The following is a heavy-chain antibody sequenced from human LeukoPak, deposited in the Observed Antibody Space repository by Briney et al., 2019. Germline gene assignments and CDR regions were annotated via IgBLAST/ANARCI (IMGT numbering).Heavy chain of an antibody. CDR3: ARVPYYDYVWGSYPPRNAFDI. D-gene: IGHD3-16*02. CDR2: IYYSGST. Sequence: NTSETLSLTCTVSGGSISSGDYYWSWIRQPPGKGLEWIGYIYYSGSTYYNPSLKSRVTISVDTSKNQFSLKLSSVTAADTAVYYCARVPYYDYVWGSYPPRNAFDIWGQGTMVTVSS. V-gene: IGHV4-30-4*08. J-gene: IGHJ3*02. CDR1: GGSISSGDYY.